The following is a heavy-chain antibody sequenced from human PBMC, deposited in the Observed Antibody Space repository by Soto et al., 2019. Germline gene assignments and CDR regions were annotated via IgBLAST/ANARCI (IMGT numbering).Heavy chain of an antibody. Sequence: ASVKVSCKASGYTFTSYGISWVRQAPGQGLEWMGWISAYNGNTNYAQKLQGRVTMTTDTSTSTAYMELRSLRSDDTAVYYCSRDQTRNNYDVLTGPPRRDYWGQGTLVTVSS. CDR1: GYTFTSYG. V-gene: IGHV1-18*01. J-gene: IGHJ4*02. D-gene: IGHD3-9*01. CDR2: ISAYNGNT. CDR3: SRDQTRNNYDVLTGPPRRDY.